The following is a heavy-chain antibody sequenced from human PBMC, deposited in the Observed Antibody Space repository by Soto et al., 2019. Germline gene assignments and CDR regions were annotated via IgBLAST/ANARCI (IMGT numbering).Heavy chain of an antibody. CDR1: GYTFTSYG. Sequence: RASVKVSCKASGYTFTSYGISWVRQAPGQGLEWMGWISAYSGNTNYARKLQGRVTMTTDTSTSTAYMELRSLRSDDTAVYYCARGSRDYYDSSGPFDYWGQGTLVTVSS. V-gene: IGHV1-18*04. CDR2: ISAYSGNT. J-gene: IGHJ4*02. D-gene: IGHD3-22*01. CDR3: ARGSRDYYDSSGPFDY.